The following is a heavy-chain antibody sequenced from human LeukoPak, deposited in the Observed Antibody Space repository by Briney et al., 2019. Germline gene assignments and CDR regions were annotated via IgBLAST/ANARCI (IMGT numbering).Heavy chain of an antibody. CDR1: RDTFTNYD. V-gene: IGHV1-8*01. J-gene: IGHJ6*02. CDR2: MNPNSGKS. Sequence: GASVKVSCKASRDTFTNYDINWVRQATGQGLEWMGWMNPNSGKSGHAQKFQGKVTMTRNTSMSTAYMEVSSLRSEDTAVYYCARGRARYGMDVWGQGTTVTVSS. CDR3: ARGRARYGMDV.